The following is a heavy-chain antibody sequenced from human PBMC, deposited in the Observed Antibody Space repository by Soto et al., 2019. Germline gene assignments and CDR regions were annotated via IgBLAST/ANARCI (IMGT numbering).Heavy chain of an antibody. CDR1: VFTFSDYY. CDR2: ISSSGSTI. V-gene: IGHV3-11*01. D-gene: IGHD4-17*01. CDR3: ASHDYGDYVDY. Sequence: PGGSLRLSCAASVFTFSDYYMSWMRQAPGKGLEWVSYISSSGSTIYYADSVKGRFTISRDNAKNSLYLQMNSLRAEDTAVYYCASHDYGDYVDYWGQGTLVTVSS. J-gene: IGHJ4*02.